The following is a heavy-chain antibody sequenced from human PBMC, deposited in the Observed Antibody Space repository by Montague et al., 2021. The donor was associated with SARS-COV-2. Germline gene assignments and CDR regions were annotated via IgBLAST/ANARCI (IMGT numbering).Heavy chain of an antibody. CDR1: GFIFSDYY. D-gene: IGHD5-12*01. Sequence: SLRLSCPASGFIFSDYYMTWIRQAPGKGLEWVSHISGSGSKTYYAESVKGRFTISRDTANNSVYLQMKFLGAEDTAVYYCARDQGGYGTLDIWGQGTMVTVSS. CDR3: ARDQGGYGTLDI. V-gene: IGHV3-11*01. CDR2: ISGSGSKT. J-gene: IGHJ3*02.